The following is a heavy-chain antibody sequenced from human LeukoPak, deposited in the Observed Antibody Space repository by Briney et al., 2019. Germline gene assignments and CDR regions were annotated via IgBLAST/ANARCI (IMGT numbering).Heavy chain of an antibody. CDR3: VRGSPGYSSSWHAY. D-gene: IGHD6-13*01. CDR2: INSDATST. CDR1: GXIXXSTW. Sequence: LRLSXXXSGXIXXSTWMHWVRQAQGKGLVWVSRINSDATSTSYADSVRGRFTISRDDAKNTMYLQMNSLRAEDTAMYYCVRGSPGYSSSWHAYWGQGTLVTVSS. J-gene: IGHJ4*02. V-gene: IGHV3-74*01.